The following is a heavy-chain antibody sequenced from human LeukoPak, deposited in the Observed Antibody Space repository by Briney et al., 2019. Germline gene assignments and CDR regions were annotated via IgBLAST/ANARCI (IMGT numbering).Heavy chain of an antibody. CDR2: ISSSGSTI. CDR1: GFTFSSYE. CDR3: ARDAYSSSWYNWFDP. V-gene: IGHV3-48*03. J-gene: IGHJ5*02. Sequence: GGSLRLSCAASGFTFSSYEMNWVRQAPGKGLEWVSYISSSGSTIYYADSVKGRFTISRDNAKNSLYLQMNSLRAEDTAVYYCARDAYSSSWYNWFDPWGQGTLVTVSS. D-gene: IGHD6-13*01.